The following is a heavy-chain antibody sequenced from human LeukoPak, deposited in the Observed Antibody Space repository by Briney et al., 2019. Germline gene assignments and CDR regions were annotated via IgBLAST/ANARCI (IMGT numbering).Heavy chain of an antibody. D-gene: IGHD4-17*01. CDR2: INHSGST. J-gene: IGHJ1*01. V-gene: IGHV4-34*01. Sequence: PSETLSLTCAVYGGSFSGYYWSWIRQPPGKGLEWIGEINHSGSTNYNPSLKSRVTISADTSKNQFSLKLSSVTAADTAVYYCARGLNYGDFGAEYFQHWGQGTLVTVSS. CDR3: ARGLNYGDFGAEYFQH. CDR1: GGSFSGYY.